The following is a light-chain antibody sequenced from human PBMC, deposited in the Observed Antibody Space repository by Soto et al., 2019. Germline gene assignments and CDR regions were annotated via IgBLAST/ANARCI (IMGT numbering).Light chain of an antibody. CDR1: QGIRDA. V-gene: IGKV1-17*01. Sequence: DIQMTQSPSSLSASVGDRVTITCRASQGIRDALGWYQQQPGKVPKRLIYSASTLQNGVPSRFSGSGSETLFTLTISSLQPEDFATYFCVPNSDYPFTFGQGTRLEI. J-gene: IGKJ2*01. CDR2: SAS. CDR3: VPNSDYPFT.